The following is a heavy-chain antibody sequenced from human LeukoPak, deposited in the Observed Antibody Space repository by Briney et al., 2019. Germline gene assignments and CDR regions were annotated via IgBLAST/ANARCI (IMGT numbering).Heavy chain of an antibody. CDR1: GFTFSNYA. CDR2: ISYGGSNK. Sequence: QPGGSLRLSCVASGFTFSNYAMHWVRQAPGKGLEWVAVISYGGSNKYYADSVKGRFTISRDNSKNTLYLQMISLRAEDTAVYYCARATTHPDYWGQGTLVTVSS. V-gene: IGHV3-30*04. J-gene: IGHJ4*02. D-gene: IGHD5-12*01. CDR3: ARATTHPDY.